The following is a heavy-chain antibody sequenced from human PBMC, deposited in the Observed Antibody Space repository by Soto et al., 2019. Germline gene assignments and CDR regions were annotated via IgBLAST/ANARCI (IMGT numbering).Heavy chain of an antibody. Sequence: SVKVSCTASGGTFSSYAISWVRQAPGQGLEWMGGILPIFGTANYAQKFQGRVTITADESTSTAYMELSSLRSEDTAVYYCARVVVPAAIYPACGMDVWGQGTTVTVSS. CDR3: ARVVVPAAIYPACGMDV. J-gene: IGHJ6*02. CDR1: GGTFSSYA. D-gene: IGHD2-2*02. CDR2: ILPIFGTA. V-gene: IGHV1-69*13.